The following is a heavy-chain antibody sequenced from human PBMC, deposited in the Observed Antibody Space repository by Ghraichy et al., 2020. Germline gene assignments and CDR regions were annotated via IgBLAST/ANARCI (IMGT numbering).Heavy chain of an antibody. J-gene: IGHJ4*02. D-gene: IGHD1-7*01. CDR3: ARVPPGWNYVFDH. V-gene: IGHV4-30-4*01. Sequence: SETLSLTCTVSGGSISGGDFYWSWIRQPPGKGLEWIGFIYYSGSTYYNPSLKSRFTMSVDTSKNQFSLKLTSVTAADTAVYYCARVPPGWNYVFDHWGQGTLVTVSS. CDR2: IYYSGST. CDR1: GGSISGGDFY.